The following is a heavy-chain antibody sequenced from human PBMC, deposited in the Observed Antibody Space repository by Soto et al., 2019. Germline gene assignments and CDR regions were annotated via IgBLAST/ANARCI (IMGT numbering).Heavy chain of an antibody. J-gene: IGHJ5*02. CDR3: ARHRHPRGTVGATSPLDP. V-gene: IGHV3-74*01. Sequence: GGSLRLSCAASKFSFSSYWMHWVRQVPGKGPAWVSRINHDGSKTEYADSVKGRFTISRDKSNNTLYLQMRRVRAEDTAVYFCARHRHPRGTVGATSPLDPWGQGTQVTVSS. D-gene: IGHD1-26*01. CDR2: INHDGSKT. CDR1: KFSFSSYW.